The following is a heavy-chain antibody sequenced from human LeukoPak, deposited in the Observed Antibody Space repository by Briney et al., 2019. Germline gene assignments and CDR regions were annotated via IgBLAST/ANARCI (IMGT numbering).Heavy chain of an antibody. CDR3: AKDRSYDSSGTFDY. D-gene: IGHD3-22*01. Sequence: SCKASGYTFTGYYLHWVRQAPGKGLEWVAVISYDGSNKYYADSVKGRFTISRDNSKNTLYLQMNSLRAEDTAVYYCAKDRSYDSSGTFDYWGQGTLVTVSS. J-gene: IGHJ4*02. CDR2: ISYDGSNK. CDR1: GYTFTGYY. V-gene: IGHV3-30*18.